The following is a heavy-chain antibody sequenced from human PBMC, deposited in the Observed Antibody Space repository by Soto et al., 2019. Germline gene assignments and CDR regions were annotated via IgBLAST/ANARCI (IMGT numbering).Heavy chain of an antibody. D-gene: IGHD6-19*01. Sequence: QVQLQESGPELVKSSQTLSLTCTVSNGSISTNGHYWTWIRQRPGKGLEWIAYIYYTGSSYYNPSRKSRLTISIGTSKNQFSLTLRSVTAADTAVYYCAREQWGFDSWCQGTLVTVSS. J-gene: IGHJ4*02. V-gene: IGHV4-31*03. CDR2: IYYTGSS. CDR3: AREQWGFDS. CDR1: NGSISTNGHY.